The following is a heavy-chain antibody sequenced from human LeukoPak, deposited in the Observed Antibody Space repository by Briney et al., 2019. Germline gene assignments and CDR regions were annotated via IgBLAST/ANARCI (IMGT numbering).Heavy chain of an antibody. V-gene: IGHV1-3*01. J-gene: IGHJ4*02. CDR2: INAGDGNT. D-gene: IGHD6-6*01. CDR1: GYTFTSYA. Sequence: GASVKVSCKASGYTFTSYAMHWVRQAPGQTLEWMGWINAGDGNTKYSQKFQGRVTITRDTSASTAYMELSSLRSEDTAVYYCARDQGMAARLGYWGQGTLVTVSS. CDR3: ARDQGMAARLGY.